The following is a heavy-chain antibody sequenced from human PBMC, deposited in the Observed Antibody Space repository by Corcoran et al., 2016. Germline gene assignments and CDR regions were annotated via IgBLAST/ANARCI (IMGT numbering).Heavy chain of an antibody. CDR3: ARSVRRVPPKYYYDGMDV. J-gene: IGHJ6*02. Sequence: QVQLVQSGAEVKKPGSSVKVSCKASGGTFSSYAISWVRQAPGQGLEWMGGIIPIFGTANYAQKFQGRVTITADESTSTAYMELRSLRCEDTAVNYCARSVRRVPPKYYYDGMDVWGQGTTVTVSS. CDR2: IIPIFGTA. V-gene: IGHV1-69*01. CDR1: GGTFSSYA.